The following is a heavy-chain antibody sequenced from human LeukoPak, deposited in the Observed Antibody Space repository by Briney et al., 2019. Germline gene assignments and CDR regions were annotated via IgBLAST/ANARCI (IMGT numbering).Heavy chain of an antibody. CDR2: ISGSGGST. V-gene: IGHV3-23*01. CDR3: AKDVRSGGSCPFDY. D-gene: IGHD2-15*01. J-gene: IGHJ4*02. CDR1: GFTFSSDA. Sequence: GGTLRLSCAASGFTFSSDALSWGRQAPAKGLEWVSAISGSGGSTYYADSVKGRFTISRDNSKNTLYLQMNSLRAEDTAVYYCAKDVRSGGSCPFDYWGQGTLVTVSS.